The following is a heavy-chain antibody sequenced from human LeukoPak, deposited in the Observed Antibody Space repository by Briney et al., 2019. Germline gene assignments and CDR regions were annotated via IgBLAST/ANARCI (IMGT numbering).Heavy chain of an antibody. Sequence: GGSLRLSCAASGFTFSGYAMSWVRQAPGKGLEWVSSISASGGDTYYADSVKGRFTIYRDNSRNTLYLQLHSLRAEDTAIYYCARAGANWFDPWGQGSPVTVSS. V-gene: IGHV3-23*01. D-gene: IGHD6-19*01. J-gene: IGHJ5*02. CDR3: ARAGANWFDP. CDR1: GFTFSGYA. CDR2: ISASGGDT.